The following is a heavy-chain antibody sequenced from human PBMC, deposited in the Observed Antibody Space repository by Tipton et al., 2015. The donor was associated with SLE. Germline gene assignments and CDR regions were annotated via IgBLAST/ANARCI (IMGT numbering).Heavy chain of an antibody. D-gene: IGHD6-6*01. CDR3: ARQLAGYYYYGMDV. CDR2: INPNSGGT. V-gene: IGHV1-2*02. CDR1: GYTFTGYY. J-gene: IGHJ6*02. Sequence: QSGPEVKKPGASVKVSCKASGYTFTGYYMHWVRQAPGQGLEWMGWINPNSGGTNYAQKFQGRVTMTRDTSISTAYMELSRLRSDDTAVYYCARQLAGYYYYGMDVWGQGTTVTVSS.